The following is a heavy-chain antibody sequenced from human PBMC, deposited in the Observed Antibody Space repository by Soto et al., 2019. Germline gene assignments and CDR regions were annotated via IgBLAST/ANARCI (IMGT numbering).Heavy chain of an antibody. D-gene: IGHD6-13*01. V-gene: IGHV5-10-1*01. CDR2: IDPSDSYT. Sequence: PGESLKISCKGSGYSFAIYWISWVRQMPGKGLEWMGRIDPSDSYTNYSPSFQGHVTVSADKSISTAYLQWNSLKASDTAMYYCARQAAAGRAAFDSWGLGTLVTVSS. CDR1: GYSFAIYW. CDR3: ARQAAAGRAAFDS. J-gene: IGHJ4*02.